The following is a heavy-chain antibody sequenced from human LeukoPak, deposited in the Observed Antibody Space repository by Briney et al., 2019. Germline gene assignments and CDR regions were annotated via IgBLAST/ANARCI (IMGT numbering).Heavy chain of an antibody. CDR2: ISSNGAST. CDR1: GFTLSSYG. D-gene: IGHD2-21*01. V-gene: IGHV3-64*02. J-gene: IGHJ4*02. CDR3: ARWLGAYDC. Sequence: GGSLRLSCAASGFTLSSYGMHWVRQAPGKGLEYVSAISSNGASTYYADSVMGRFTISRDNSKNTLYLQMGSLRTEDMGVYYCARWLGAYDCWGQGPWSPSPQ.